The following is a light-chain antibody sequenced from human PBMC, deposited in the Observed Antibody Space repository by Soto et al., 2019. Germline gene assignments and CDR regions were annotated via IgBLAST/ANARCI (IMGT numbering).Light chain of an antibody. V-gene: IGKV1-5*01. CDR2: DVS. CDR1: QTINGR. CDR3: QQYKVYPYT. Sequence: DIQRTQSPSTLSASIGDRVTITCRASQTINGRLAWYQQKPGRPPKLLIYDVSFLESGAPSRFSGSGSGTDFTLTISSLRPDDFATFYCQQYKVYPYTFGQGSRLDIQ. J-gene: IGKJ2*01.